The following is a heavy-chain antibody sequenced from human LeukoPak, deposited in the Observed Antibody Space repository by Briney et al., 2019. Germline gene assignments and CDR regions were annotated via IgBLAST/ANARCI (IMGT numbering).Heavy chain of an antibody. Sequence: PGGSLRLSCAASGFTFSSYWMHWVRQAPGKGLVWVSRINEDETTITYAGSVKGRFTISRDNAKNTLFLQMSSLRAEDTAVYYCVRGLNGAGDYWGQGTLVTVSS. CDR1: GFTFSSYW. V-gene: IGHV3-74*01. J-gene: IGHJ4*02. CDR2: INEDETTI. CDR3: VRGLNGAGDY. D-gene: IGHD3-10*01.